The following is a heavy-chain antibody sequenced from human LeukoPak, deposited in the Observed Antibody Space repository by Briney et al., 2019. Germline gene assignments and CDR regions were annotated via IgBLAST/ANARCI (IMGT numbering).Heavy chain of an antibody. CDR2: IWYDGSNK. CDR1: GFTFSSYG. V-gene: IGHV3-33*01. CDR3: ARDPVRVRDSSGYLGLFDY. Sequence: GRSLRLSCAASGFTFSSYGMHWVRQAPGKGLEWVAVIWYDGSNKYYADSVKGRFTISRDNSKNTLYLQMNSLRAEDTAVYYYARDPVRVRDSSGYLGLFDYWGQGTLVTVSS. J-gene: IGHJ4*02. D-gene: IGHD3-22*01.